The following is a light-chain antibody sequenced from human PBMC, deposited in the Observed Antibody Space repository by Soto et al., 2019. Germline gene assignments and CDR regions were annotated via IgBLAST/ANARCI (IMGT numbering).Light chain of an antibody. V-gene: IGKV3-15*01. CDR1: QNVRNN. Sequence: VVTLSLTTLSVSPGERATLSCRASQNVRNNLAWYQQKPRQAPRLLIYGAATRATGIPARFSGGGSWTKFTLTISSLQSEDFALYSCQQYNDWSRSTFGGGTKVDIK. CDR2: GAA. J-gene: IGKJ4*01. CDR3: QQYNDWSRST.